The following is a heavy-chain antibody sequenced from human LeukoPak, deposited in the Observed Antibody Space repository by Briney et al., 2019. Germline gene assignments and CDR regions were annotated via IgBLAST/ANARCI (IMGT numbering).Heavy chain of an antibody. CDR2: INPSGGST. D-gene: IGHD4-17*01. CDR3: ARDLKDDYGAY. Sequence: GASVKVSCKASGYTFTSYYMHWVRQAPGQGLEWMGIINPSGGSTSYAQKFQGRVTMTRDMSTSTVYMELSSLRSEDTAVYHCARDLKDDYGAYWGQGTLVTVSS. V-gene: IGHV1-46*01. J-gene: IGHJ4*02. CDR1: GYTFTSYY.